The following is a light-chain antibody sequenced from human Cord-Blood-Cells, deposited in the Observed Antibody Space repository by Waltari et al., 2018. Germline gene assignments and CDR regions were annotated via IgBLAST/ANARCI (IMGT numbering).Light chain of an antibody. J-gene: IGKJ1*01. CDR1: QGIRND. Sequence: AIQMTQSPSSLSASVGDRVTITCRASQGIRNDLGWYQQKPGKAPKLLIYAASSLQSGVPSRLSGSGSGRDFTLTITSLQPEGCATYYCLQDYNYPPTFGQGTKVEIK. CDR2: AAS. CDR3: LQDYNYPPT. V-gene: IGKV1-6*01.